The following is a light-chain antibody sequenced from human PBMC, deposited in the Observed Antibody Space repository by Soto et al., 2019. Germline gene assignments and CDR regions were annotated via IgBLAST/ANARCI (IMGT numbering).Light chain of an antibody. J-gene: IGKJ5*01. CDR1: QSITNW. CDR3: QQYNSLSSVS. Sequence: DIQLTQSPSTLSASVGDRVTITCRASQSITNWLAWYQQKPGKAPKVLIHMASSLKSGVPSRFSGSGSGTEFTLTITSLQPDDSATYYCQQYNSLSSVSFGGGTRLEIK. CDR2: MAS. V-gene: IGKV1-5*03.